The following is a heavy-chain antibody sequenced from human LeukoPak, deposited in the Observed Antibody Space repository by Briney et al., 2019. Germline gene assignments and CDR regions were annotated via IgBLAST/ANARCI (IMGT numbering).Heavy chain of an antibody. CDR1: GYTFTRYD. J-gene: IGHJ5*02. CDR2: MNPNSGNT. Sequence: ASVKVSCKASGYTFTRYDINWVRQATGQGLEWMGWMNPNSGNTGYAQKFQGRVTMTRNTSISTAYMELSSLRSEDTAVYYCARLDDFLNWFDPWGQGTLVTVSS. V-gene: IGHV1-8*01. CDR3: ARLDDFLNWFDP. D-gene: IGHD3-3*01.